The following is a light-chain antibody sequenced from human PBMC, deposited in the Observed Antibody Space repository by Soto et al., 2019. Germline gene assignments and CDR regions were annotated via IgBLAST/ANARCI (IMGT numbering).Light chain of an antibody. CDR2: AAS. CDR1: QGIATG. J-gene: IGKJ1*01. V-gene: IGKV1-39*01. CDR3: QQSYSTPTWT. Sequence: IQLTQSPSSLSASIRDTVSITCRASQGIATGLAWYQQKPGKAPKLLIYAASSLQSGVPSRFSGSGSGTDFTLTISSLQPEDFATYYCQQSYSTPTWTFGQGTKVDI.